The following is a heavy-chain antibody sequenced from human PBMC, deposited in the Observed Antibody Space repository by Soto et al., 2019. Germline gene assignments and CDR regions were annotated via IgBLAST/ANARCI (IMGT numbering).Heavy chain of an antibody. CDR1: GYTFTGYY. V-gene: IGHV1-2*02. CDR2: INPNSGGT. D-gene: IGHD3-10*01. Sequence: ASVKVSCKASGYTFTGYYMHWVRQAPGQGLEWMGWINPNSGGTNYAQKFQGRVTMTRDTSISTAYMGLSSLRSDDTAVYYCARDTGRWSRDWFDPWGQGTLVTVSS. J-gene: IGHJ5*02. CDR3: ARDTGRWSRDWFDP.